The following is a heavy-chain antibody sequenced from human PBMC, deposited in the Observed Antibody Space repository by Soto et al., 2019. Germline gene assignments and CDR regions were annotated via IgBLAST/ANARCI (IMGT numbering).Heavy chain of an antibody. CDR2: IIPIFGTA. D-gene: IGHD3-22*01. CDR1: GGTFSSYA. CDR3: ATQMMSSGYYYFDY. Sequence: GASGKVSCKASGGTFSSYAISWVRQAPGQGLEWMGGIIPIFGTANYAQKFQGRVTITADESTSTAYMELSSLRSEDTAVYYCATQMMSSGYYYFDYWGQGTLVTVSS. V-gene: IGHV1-69*13. J-gene: IGHJ4*02.